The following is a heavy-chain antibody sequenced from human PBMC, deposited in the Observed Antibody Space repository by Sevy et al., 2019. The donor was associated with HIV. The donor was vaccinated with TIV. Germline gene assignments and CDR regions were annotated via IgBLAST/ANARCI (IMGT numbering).Heavy chain of an antibody. J-gene: IGHJ6*02. D-gene: IGHD3-3*01. Sequence: GGSLRLSCAASGFTFSYAWMTWVRQAPGKGLEWVGRIKSETDGGTTDHAAPVKGRFTISRDDSKNTLYLQMNSLRTEDTAVYYCTSVVKNDFWNGHVNYYGLDVWGQGTTVTVSS. CDR2: IKSETDGGTT. CDR3: TSVVKNDFWNGHVNYYGLDV. CDR1: GFTFSYAW. V-gene: IGHV3-15*01.